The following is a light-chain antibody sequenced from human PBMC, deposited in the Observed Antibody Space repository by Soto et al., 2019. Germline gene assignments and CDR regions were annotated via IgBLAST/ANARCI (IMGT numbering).Light chain of an antibody. V-gene: IGKV3-15*01. CDR2: GAA. CDR3: QQYHNWPA. J-gene: IGKJ1*01. CDR1: QSVFSS. Sequence: ETVMTQSPATLSVSPGERATLSCRASQSVFSSLAWYQHKPGQAPRLLIYGAATRATGIPARFSGSGSGTEFTLTISSLQSDDIAVYYCQQYHNWPAFGQRTKVEIK.